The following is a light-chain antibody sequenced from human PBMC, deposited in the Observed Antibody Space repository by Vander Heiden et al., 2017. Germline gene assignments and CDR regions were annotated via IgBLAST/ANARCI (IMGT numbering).Light chain of an antibody. CDR1: QDLVHSTGDTY. CDR3: MQGTPWPYS. V-gene: IGKV2-30*02. CDR2: KVS. Sequence: DIVMTQSPLSLPVTLGQPASIFCKSSQDLVHSTGDTYGNWFQLRPGQSPRRLIYKVSKRDSGVPDRVSGSGSDTDFTLMISSVEAEDVGFYYCMQGTPWPYSFGQGTKVEIK. J-gene: IGKJ2*03.